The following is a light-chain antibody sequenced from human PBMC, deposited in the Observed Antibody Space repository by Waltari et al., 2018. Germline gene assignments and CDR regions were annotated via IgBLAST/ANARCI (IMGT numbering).Light chain of an antibody. CDR2: CAS. Sequence: EIVLTQSPGTLSVSPGERVTVSCRAGQTITGSWLTWYHQKPGQAPRLLLYCASNRAPGIPDRFSGSGSGTDFTLTISRLEPEDSAVYYCQQYDGSVVTFGGGTKVEIK. J-gene: IGKJ4*01. CDR1: QTITGSW. V-gene: IGKV3-20*01. CDR3: QQYDGSVVT.